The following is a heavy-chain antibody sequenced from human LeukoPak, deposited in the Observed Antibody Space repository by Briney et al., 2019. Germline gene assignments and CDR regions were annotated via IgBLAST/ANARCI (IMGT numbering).Heavy chain of an antibody. D-gene: IGHD6-13*01. J-gene: IGHJ6*02. CDR2: INPNSGGT. Sequence: ASVKVSCKASGYTFAGYYMHWVRQAPGQGLEWMGWINPNSGGTNYAQKFQGRVTMTRDTSISTAYMELSRLRSDDTAVYYCARIYSSSWHHYYYYGMDVWGQGTTVTVSS. CDR3: ARIYSSSWHHYYYYGMDV. V-gene: IGHV1-2*02. CDR1: GYTFAGYY.